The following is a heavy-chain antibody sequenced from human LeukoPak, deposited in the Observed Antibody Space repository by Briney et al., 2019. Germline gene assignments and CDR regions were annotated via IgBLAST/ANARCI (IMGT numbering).Heavy chain of an antibody. D-gene: IGHD1-26*01. CDR1: GFTFSSYS. Sequence: PGWSLRLSCAASGFTFSSYSMNWVRQAPGKGLEWVSSISSSSSYISYADSVKGRFTISRDNAKNSLYLQMNSLRAEDTAVYYCARAVNSGSYYYFDYWGQGSLVTVSS. CDR2: ISSSSSYI. CDR3: ARAVNSGSYYYFDY. J-gene: IGHJ4*02. V-gene: IGHV3-21*01.